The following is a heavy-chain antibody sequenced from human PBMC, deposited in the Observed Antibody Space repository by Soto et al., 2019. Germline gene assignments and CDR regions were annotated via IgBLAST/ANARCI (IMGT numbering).Heavy chain of an antibody. J-gene: IGHJ4*02. CDR1: GGSISSYY. CDR2: IYYSGST. Sequence: SETLSLTCTVSGGSISSYYWSWIRQPPGKGLEWIGYIYYSGSTNYNPSLKSRVTISVDTSKNQFSLKLSSVTAADTAVYYCARGTDDFWSGYYTVWGQGTLVTVSS. V-gene: IGHV4-59*01. D-gene: IGHD3-3*01. CDR3: ARGTDDFWSGYYTV.